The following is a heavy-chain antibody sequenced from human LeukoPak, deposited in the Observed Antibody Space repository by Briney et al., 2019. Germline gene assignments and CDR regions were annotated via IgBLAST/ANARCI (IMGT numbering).Heavy chain of an antibody. CDR2: IYYSGST. V-gene: IGHV4-59*11. CDR3: ARVGMGNCSGGSCYSDFDY. J-gene: IGHJ4*02. CDR1: GGSISGHY. D-gene: IGHD2-15*01. Sequence: SETLSLTCTVSGGSISGHYWSWIRQPPGKGLEWIAYIYYSGSTNYNPSLKSRVTISVDTSKNQFSLKLSSVTAADTAVYYCARVGMGNCSGGSCYSDFDYWGQGTLVTVCS.